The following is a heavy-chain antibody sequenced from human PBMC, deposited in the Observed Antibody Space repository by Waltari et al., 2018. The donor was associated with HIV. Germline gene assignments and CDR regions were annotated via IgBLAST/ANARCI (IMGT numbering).Heavy chain of an antibody. CDR3: LMSGYMAGKSWYFDS. J-gene: IGHJ4*02. CDR1: GGSISSSSYY. Sequence: QLQLQESGPGLVKPSETLSLTCNVSGGSISSSSYYWGWIRQPPGKGLEWIGSIHYSGNIYYNPSLKSRVTISVDTSKNHFSLRVSSVTAADTAVYYCLMSGYMAGKSWYFDSWGQGTLVTVSS. V-gene: IGHV4-39*07. D-gene: IGHD5-18*01. CDR2: IHYSGNI.